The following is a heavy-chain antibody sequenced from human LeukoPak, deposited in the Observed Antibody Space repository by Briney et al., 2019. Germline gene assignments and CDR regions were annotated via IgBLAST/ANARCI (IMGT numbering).Heavy chain of an antibody. Sequence: GASVKVSCKTSGYSFTDYYMHWVRQAPGQGLEWMGWINPNSGGTSSAQKFQGRVTMTRDTSITTVYMEVNWLISDDTAIYYCARADRLHGGPYLIGPWGQGTLVTVSS. J-gene: IGHJ5*02. CDR3: ARADRLHGGPYLIGP. CDR2: INPNSGGT. CDR1: GYSFTDYY. V-gene: IGHV1-2*02. D-gene: IGHD2-21*01.